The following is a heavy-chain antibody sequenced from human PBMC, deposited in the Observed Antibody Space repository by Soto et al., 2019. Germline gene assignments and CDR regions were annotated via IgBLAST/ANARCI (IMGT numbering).Heavy chain of an antibody. CDR1: GFTFSSYA. V-gene: IGHV3-23*01. CDR2: ISGSGGST. Sequence: AGGSLRLSCAASGFTFSSYAMSWVRQAPGKGLEWVSAISGSGGSTYYADSVKGRFTISRDNSKNTLYLQMNSLRAEDTAVYYCAKNVLSGYEFNWFDPWGQGTLVTVSS. J-gene: IGHJ5*02. CDR3: AKNVLSGYEFNWFDP. D-gene: IGHD5-12*01.